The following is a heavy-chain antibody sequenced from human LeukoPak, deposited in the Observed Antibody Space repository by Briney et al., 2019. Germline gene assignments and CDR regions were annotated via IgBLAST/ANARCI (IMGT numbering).Heavy chain of an antibody. CDR1: GFTFSNAW. CDR3: TTDSPGVVGATNAFDI. J-gene: IGHJ3*02. Sequence: GGSLRLSCAASGFTFSNAWMSWVRQAPGKGLEWIGRIKSKTDGGTTDYAAPVKGRFTISRDDSKYTVFLQMNSLKTEDTAVYYCTTDSPGVVGATNAFDIWGLGTMVTVSS. D-gene: IGHD1-26*01. V-gene: IGHV3-15*01. CDR2: IKSKTDGGTT.